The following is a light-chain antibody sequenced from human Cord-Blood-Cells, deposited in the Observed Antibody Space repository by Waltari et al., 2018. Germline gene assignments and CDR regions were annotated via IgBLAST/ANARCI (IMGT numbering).Light chain of an antibody. CDR2: AAS. Sequence: DIQMTQSPSSLSASVGDRVTITCRASQSISSYLNWYQQKPGKAPKLLIDAASSLQSGVPSRFSGSGSGTDFTLTISSLQPEDFATYYCQQSYSTPFGGGTKVEIK. J-gene: IGKJ4*01. V-gene: IGKV1-39*01. CDR1: QSISSY. CDR3: QQSYSTP.